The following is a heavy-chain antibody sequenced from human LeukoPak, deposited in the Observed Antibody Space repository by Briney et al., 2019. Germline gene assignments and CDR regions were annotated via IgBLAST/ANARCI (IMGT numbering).Heavy chain of an antibody. Sequence: SETLSLTCTVSGGSISSGSYCWSWIRQPAGKGLEWIGHIYSSGSTNYNPSLKSRVTISVDTSKNQFSLKLGSVTAADTAMYYCARISWYYFDYWGQGTLVTVSS. CDR2: IYSSGST. CDR3: ARISWYYFDY. V-gene: IGHV4-61*09. J-gene: IGHJ4*02. D-gene: IGHD6-13*01. CDR1: GGSISSGSYC.